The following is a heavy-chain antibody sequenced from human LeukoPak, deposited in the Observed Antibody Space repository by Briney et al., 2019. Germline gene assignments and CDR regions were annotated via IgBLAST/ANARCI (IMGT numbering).Heavy chain of an antibody. J-gene: IGHJ5*02. CDR3: VAGTNNWFDP. V-gene: IGHV4-39*07. Sequence: SETLSLTCTVSGGSISSSSYYWGWIRQPPGKGLEWIGEINHSGSTNYNPSLKSRVTISVDTSKNQFSLKLNSVTAADTAVYYPVAGTNNWFDPWGQGTLVTVSS. CDR1: GGSISSSSYY. D-gene: IGHD6-19*01. CDR2: INHSGST.